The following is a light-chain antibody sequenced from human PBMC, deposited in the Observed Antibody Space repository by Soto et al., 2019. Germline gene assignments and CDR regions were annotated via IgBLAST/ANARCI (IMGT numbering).Light chain of an antibody. J-gene: IGKJ1*01. Sequence: DIVMTQSPLSVPVTPGEPASISCGSSQSLLETNGYNHLNWYLQKPGLSPQLLIYAASSLQSGVPSRFSGSGSGTDFTLTISSLQPEDFATYYCQQSYSTSWTFGQGTKV. CDR1: QSLLETNGYNH. CDR2: AAS. V-gene: IGKV2-28*01. CDR3: QQSYSTSWT.